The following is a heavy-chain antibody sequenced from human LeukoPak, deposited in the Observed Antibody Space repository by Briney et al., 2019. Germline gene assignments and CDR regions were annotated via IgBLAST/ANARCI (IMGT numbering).Heavy chain of an antibody. J-gene: IGHJ4*02. CDR3: AKVKRAHSSGWYDY. V-gene: IGHV3-23*01. D-gene: IGHD6-19*01. Sequence: PGGSLRLSCAASGFTFSNYAMSWVRQAPGKGLDWVSAISGSGGSTYYADSVKGQFTISRDNSKDTLYLEMNSLRAEDTAVYYCAKVKRAHSSGWYDYWGQGTLVTVSS. CDR2: ISGSGGST. CDR1: GFTFSNYA.